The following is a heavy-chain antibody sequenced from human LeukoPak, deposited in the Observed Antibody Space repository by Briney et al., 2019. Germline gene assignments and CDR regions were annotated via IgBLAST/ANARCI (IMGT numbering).Heavy chain of an antibody. CDR1: GYTFTSYA. D-gene: IGHD2-2*01. J-gene: IGHJ5*02. V-gene: IGHV1-3*04. CDR2: SNTGNCNT. Sequence: ARVKVSCKASGYTFTSYAMHWVRQAPGQRLEWMGWSNTGNCNTKYSQKFQGRVTITRDTSASTAYMELSSLRSEDTAVYYCARGGSSTRPPVWFDPWGQGALVTVSS. CDR3: ARGGSSTRPPVWFDP.